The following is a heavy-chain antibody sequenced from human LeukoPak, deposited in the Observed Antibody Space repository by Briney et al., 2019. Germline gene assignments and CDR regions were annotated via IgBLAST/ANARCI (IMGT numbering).Heavy chain of an antibody. Sequence: GGSLRLSCAASGFTFSSHTINWVRQAPGKGLEWVSVISGSGGNTYYADSVKGRFTISRDNSKNTLYLQMNSLRAEDTAVYYCAKDLTGPYFDWLLIDSFDYWGQGTLVTVSS. V-gene: IGHV3-23*01. CDR3: AKDLTGPYFDWLLIDSFDY. J-gene: IGHJ4*02. CDR1: GFTFSSHT. CDR2: ISGSGGNT. D-gene: IGHD3-9*01.